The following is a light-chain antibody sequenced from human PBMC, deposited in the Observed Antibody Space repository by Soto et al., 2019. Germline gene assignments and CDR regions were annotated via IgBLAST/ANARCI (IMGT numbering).Light chain of an antibody. CDR2: AAS. J-gene: IGKJ1*01. CDR1: QTISNY. Sequence: DIQMTQSPSSLSASVGDRVTITCRASQTISNYLNWYQQKPGKAPKLLIYAASSLQRGVPSRFSGSGSGTDFTLTISSLQPADFATYYCQQSYNTPPTFGQGTKVEIK. V-gene: IGKV1-39*01. CDR3: QQSYNTPPT.